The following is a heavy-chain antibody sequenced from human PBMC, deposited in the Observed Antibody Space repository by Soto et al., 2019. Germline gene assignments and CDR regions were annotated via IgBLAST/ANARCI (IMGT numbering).Heavy chain of an antibody. CDR2: ISGTGSSI. V-gene: IGHV3-23*01. D-gene: IGHD3-10*01. Sequence: PGGSLRLSCAASGFTFNKYAMSWVRQAPGKGLEWVSAISGTGSSIYYADSVKGRFTISRDNSKNTLYLQMSSLRAEDTAVYYCAKDQGYSGSGSYYQLDYWGQGALVTVSS. CDR3: AKDQGYSGSGSYYQLDY. CDR1: GFTFNKYA. J-gene: IGHJ4*02.